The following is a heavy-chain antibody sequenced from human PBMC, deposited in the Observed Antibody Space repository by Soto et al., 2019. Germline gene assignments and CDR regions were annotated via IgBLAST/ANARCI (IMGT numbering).Heavy chain of an antibody. D-gene: IGHD2-15*01. CDR3: TKGYSCLFVPSYYYYGMDV. V-gene: IGHV3-30-3*01. CDR2: ISYDGSNK. CDR1: GFTFSSYA. J-gene: IGHJ6*02. Sequence: GSLRLSCAASGFTFSSYAMHWVRQAPGKGLEWVAVISYDGSNKYYADSVKGRFTISRDNSKNTLYLQMNSLRAEDTAVYYCTKGYSCLFVPSYYYYGMDVWGQGTTVTVSS.